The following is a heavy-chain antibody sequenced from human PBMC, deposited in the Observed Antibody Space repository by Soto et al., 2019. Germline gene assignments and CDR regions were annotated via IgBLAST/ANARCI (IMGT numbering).Heavy chain of an antibody. J-gene: IGHJ4*02. D-gene: IGHD6-19*01. CDR2: IIPLFDAT. CDR1: GVTFTTYD. CDR3: ARDRSSSWYNGTFYFDS. Sequence: QVQLVQSGAEVRKPGSSVKVSCKASGVTFTTYDISWVRQAPGQGLEWMGGIIPLFDATKYAQKFQGRVTITADKSTSTAYMALSSLRSEDTAMYYCARDRSSSWYNGTFYFDSWGQGTLVTVSS. V-gene: IGHV1-69*06.